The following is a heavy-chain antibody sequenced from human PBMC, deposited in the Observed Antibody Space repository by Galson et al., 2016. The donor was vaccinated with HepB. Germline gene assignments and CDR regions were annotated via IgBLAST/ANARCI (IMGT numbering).Heavy chain of an antibody. CDR3: ATSWSDCGSGSGYSGCFDP. J-gene: IGHJ5*02. Sequence: SLRLSCAASGFSFTDYTLHWVRQAPGKGLEWVAVISFDGTNTYYRDSVKGRFTISRDDSKNTFYLQMNDLRAEETAVYYCATSWSDCGSGSGYSGCFDPWGQGALVTVSS. CDR2: ISFDGTNT. D-gene: IGHD2-15*01. CDR1: GFSFTDYT. V-gene: IGHV3-30*10.